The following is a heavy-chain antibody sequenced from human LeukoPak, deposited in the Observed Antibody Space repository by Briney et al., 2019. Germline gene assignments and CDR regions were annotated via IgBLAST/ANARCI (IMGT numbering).Heavy chain of an antibody. Sequence: SQTLSLTCTVSGGSVNSGGYYWSWIRQHPGKGLEWIGYISYSGSTYYNPSLKSRLTISLDTSKNQFSLRLSSVYAADAAVYFCAVGPHHYFDSWGQGTLVTVSS. CDR1: GGSVNSGGYY. V-gene: IGHV4-31*03. CDR3: AVGPHHYFDS. J-gene: IGHJ4*02. CDR2: ISYSGST.